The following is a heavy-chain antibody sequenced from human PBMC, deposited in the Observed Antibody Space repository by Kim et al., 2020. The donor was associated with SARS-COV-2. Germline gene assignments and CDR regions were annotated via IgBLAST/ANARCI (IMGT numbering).Heavy chain of an antibody. CDR2: INHSGST. CDR1: GGSFSGYY. D-gene: IGHD5-18*01. J-gene: IGHJ6*02. V-gene: IGHV4-34*01. Sequence: SETLSLTCAVYGGSFSGYYWSWIRQPPGKGLEWIGEINHSGSTNYNPSLKSRVTISVDTSKNQFSLKLSSVTAADTAVYYCARGRVYSYRYYYYGMDVWGQGTTVTVSS. CDR3: ARGRVYSYRYYYYGMDV.